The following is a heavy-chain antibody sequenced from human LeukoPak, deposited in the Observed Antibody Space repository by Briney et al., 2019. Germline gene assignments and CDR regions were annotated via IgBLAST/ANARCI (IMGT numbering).Heavy chain of an antibody. CDR3: ARGVLYSNGWYMRGYFGC. D-gene: IGHD6-19*01. J-gene: IGHJ4*02. Sequence: PGGSLRVSCAASGFTFSSYEMNWVRQAPGKGLEWVSYISSSGDAIYYADSVEGRFTISRDDAKNSLYLQMNSLRAEDTAVYYCARGVLYSNGWYMRGYFGCCGQRCLVTVSS. CDR2: ISSSGDAI. CDR1: GFTFSSYE. V-gene: IGHV3-48*03.